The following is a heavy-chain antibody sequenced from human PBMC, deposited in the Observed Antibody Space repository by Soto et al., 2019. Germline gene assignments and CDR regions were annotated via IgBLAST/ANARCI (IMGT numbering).Heavy chain of an antibody. J-gene: IGHJ4*02. V-gene: IGHV3-23*01. CDR1: GFTFSSHV. Sequence: EVQLWESGGGLVQPGGSLRLSCAGSGFTFSSHVMSWVRQAPGTGLEWVSAISGTGGTYYAGSVKGRFPISRDKSKNALYLQMNNLRAEDTAVYYCAKDRRGAYCSGGICYSPEYWGQGTRVIFSS. CDR2: ISGTGGT. CDR3: AKDRRGAYCSGGICYSPEY. D-gene: IGHD2-15*01.